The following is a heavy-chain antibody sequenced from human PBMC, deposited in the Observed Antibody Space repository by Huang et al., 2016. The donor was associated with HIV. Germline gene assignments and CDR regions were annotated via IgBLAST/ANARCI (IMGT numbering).Heavy chain of an antibody. CDR1: GFTFSNYG. Sequence: QVQLAESGGGVVQSGGSLRLSCAASGFTFSNYGMNWVRQAPGKGLEWVAFIRYDARKTHYADSVKGRFTISRDNSKDTLYLQMTSLRAEDSAVYYCAKDKSRSGYGSGWYYFDSWGQGTAVTVSS. CDR3: AKDKSRSGYGSGWYYFDS. CDR2: IRYDARKT. V-gene: IGHV3-30*02. J-gene: IGHJ4*02. D-gene: IGHD6-19*01.